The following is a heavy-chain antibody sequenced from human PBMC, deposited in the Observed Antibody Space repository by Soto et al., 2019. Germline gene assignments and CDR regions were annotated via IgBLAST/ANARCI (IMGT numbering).Heavy chain of an antibody. D-gene: IGHD2-2*01. CDR2: IIPIFGTA. J-gene: IGHJ6*02. CDR1: GGTFSSYA. Sequence: QVQLVQSGAEVKKPGSSVKVSCKASGGTFSSYAISWVRQAPGQGLEWMGGIIPIFGTANYAQKFQGRVTITADESTSTAYMELSSLRSEYTAVYYCARGGGYCSSTSCVREYYYYGMDVWGQGATVTVSS. CDR3: ARGGGYCSSTSCVREYYYYGMDV. V-gene: IGHV1-69*01.